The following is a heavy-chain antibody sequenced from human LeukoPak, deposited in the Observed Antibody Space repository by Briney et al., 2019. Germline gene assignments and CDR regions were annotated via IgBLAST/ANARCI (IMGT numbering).Heavy chain of an antibody. CDR3: ASVLGSSLPI. CDR1: GGSNSSYY. D-gene: IGHD2-15*01. V-gene: IGHV4-59*01. Sequence: SETLSLTCTVSGGSNSSYYWSWIRQPPGKGLEWIGYIYYSGSTNYNPSLKSRVTISVDTSKNQFSLKLSSVTAADTAVYYCASVLGSSLPIWGQGTLVTVSS. CDR2: IYYSGST. J-gene: IGHJ4*02.